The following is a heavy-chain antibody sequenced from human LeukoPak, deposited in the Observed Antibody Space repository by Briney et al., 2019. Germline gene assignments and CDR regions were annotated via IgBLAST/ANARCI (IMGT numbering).Heavy chain of an antibody. J-gene: IGHJ4*02. D-gene: IGHD3-22*01. V-gene: IGHV1-46*01. Sequence: ASVKVSCKASGYTFTSNYIHWVRQAPGQGLEWMGMIYPRDGSTSYAQKFQGRVTVTRDTSTSTAYMELSSLRSEDTAVYYCASVGYYYHSSGYSNFDYWGQGTLVTVSS. CDR1: GYTFTSNY. CDR2: IYPRDGST. CDR3: ASVGYYYHSSGYSNFDY.